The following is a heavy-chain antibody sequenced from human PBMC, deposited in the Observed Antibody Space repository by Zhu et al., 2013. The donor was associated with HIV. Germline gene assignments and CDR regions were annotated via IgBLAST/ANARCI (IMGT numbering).Heavy chain of an antibody. J-gene: IGHJ4*02. CDR1: GYTFSDYF. CDR2: INPITGDS. Sequence: QVQLVQSGAEVKKPGASVTVSCKASGYTFSDYFLHWVRQAPGQGLEWMGWINPITGDSKYIQRFKGRVTMTRDTSTNTVYMELSSLRFEDTAVYYCASITVTSYFWGQGTLVTVSS. CDR3: ASITVTSYF. D-gene: IGHD4-17*01. V-gene: IGHV1-2*02.